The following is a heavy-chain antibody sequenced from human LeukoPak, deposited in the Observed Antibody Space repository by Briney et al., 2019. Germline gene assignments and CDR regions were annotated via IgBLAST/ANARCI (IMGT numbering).Heavy chain of an antibody. CDR2: ISAYNGNT. CDR3: ARDCSSTSCYRPDYYYYGMDV. V-gene: IGHV1-18*01. Sequence: GASVKVSCKASGYTFTSYGISWVRQAPGQGLEWMGWISAYNGNTNYAQKLQGRVTMTTDTSTSTAYMELRSLRSDDTAVYYCARDCSSTSCYRPDYYYYGMDVWGQGTTVTVSS. CDR1: GYTFTSYG. J-gene: IGHJ6*02. D-gene: IGHD2-2*01.